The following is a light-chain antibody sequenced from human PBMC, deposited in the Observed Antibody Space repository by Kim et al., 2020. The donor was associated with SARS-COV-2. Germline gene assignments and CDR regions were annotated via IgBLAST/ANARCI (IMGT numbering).Light chain of an antibody. CDR3: QQYGGSPRT. V-gene: IGKV3-20*01. J-gene: IGKJ2*01. CDR2: GAS. CDR1: QSVSSNY. Sequence: EIVLTQSPGTLSLSPGERATLSCRASQSVSSNYLAWYQQKASQAPRLLIYGASYRATGIPDRFSGSGSGTDFTLTISRLEPEDFAVYYCQQYGGSPRTFGQGTKLEI.